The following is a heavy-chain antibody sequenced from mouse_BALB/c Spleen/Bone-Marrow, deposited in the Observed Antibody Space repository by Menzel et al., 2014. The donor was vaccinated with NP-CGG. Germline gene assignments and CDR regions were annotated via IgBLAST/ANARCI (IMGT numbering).Heavy chain of an antibody. J-gene: IGHJ2*01. V-gene: IGHV1-5*01. Sequence: VQLQQSGTVLARPGAAVKMSCKASGYTSSNYWMHWVKQRPGQGLEWIGTIYPGNSDTTYNQKFKGKAKLTAVTSTSTAYMELSSLTNEDSAVYYCTTPARSDFDYWGQGTTLTVSS. CDR1: GYTSSNYW. CDR2: IYPGNSDT. CDR3: TTPARSDFDY.